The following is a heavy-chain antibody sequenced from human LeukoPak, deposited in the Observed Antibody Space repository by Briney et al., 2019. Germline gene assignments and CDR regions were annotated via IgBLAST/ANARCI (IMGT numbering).Heavy chain of an antibody. CDR3: AKDRGLRFGELSNWFDP. CDR2: ISYDGSNK. CDR1: GFTFSSYG. Sequence: GGSLRLSCAASGFTFSSYGMHWVRQAPGKGLEWVAVISYDGSNKYYADSVKGRFTISRDNSKNTLYLQMNSLRAEDTAVYYCAKDRGLRFGELSNWFDPWGQGTLVTVSS. J-gene: IGHJ5*02. D-gene: IGHD3-10*01. V-gene: IGHV3-30*18.